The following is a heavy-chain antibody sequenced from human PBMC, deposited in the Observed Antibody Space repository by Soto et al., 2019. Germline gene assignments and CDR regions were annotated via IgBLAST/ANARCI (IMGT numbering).Heavy chain of an antibody. CDR3: ARSKTLEWLLLGWFDP. CDR1: GFTFSSYS. CDR2: ISSSSSYI. V-gene: IGHV3-21*01. D-gene: IGHD3-3*01. J-gene: IGHJ5*02. Sequence: GGSLRLSCAASGFTFSSYSMNWVRQAPGKGLEWVSSISSSSSYIYYADSVKGRFTISRDNAKNSLYLQMNSLRAEDTAVYYCARSKTLEWLLLGWFDPWGQGTLVTVSS.